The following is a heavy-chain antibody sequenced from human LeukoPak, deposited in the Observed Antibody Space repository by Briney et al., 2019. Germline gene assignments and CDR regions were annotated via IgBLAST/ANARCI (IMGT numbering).Heavy chain of an antibody. J-gene: IGHJ4*02. CDR1: GYTFTSCG. Sequence: EASVKVSCKASGYTFTSCGICWVRQAPGQGLEWMGWISAYNGNTNYAQKLQGRVTMTTDTSTSTAYMELRSLRSDDTAVYYCARTASLTAAGGFDYWGQGTLVTVSS. D-gene: IGHD6-13*01. V-gene: IGHV1-18*01. CDR2: ISAYNGNT. CDR3: ARTASLTAAGGFDY.